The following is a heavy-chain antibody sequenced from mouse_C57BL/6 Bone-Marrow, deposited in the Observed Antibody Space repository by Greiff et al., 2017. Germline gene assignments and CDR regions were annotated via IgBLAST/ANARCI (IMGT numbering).Heavy chain of an antibody. J-gene: IGHJ1*03. CDR2: IDPENGDT. CDR3: TTDYYGSHWYFDV. Sequence: EVQLVESGAELVRPGASVKLSCTASGFNIKDDYMHWVKQRPEQGLEWIGWIDPENGDTEYASKFQGKATITADTSSNTAYLQLSSLTSEDTAVYYCTTDYYGSHWYFDVWGTGTTVTVSS. D-gene: IGHD1-1*01. CDR1: GFNIKDDY. V-gene: IGHV14-4*01.